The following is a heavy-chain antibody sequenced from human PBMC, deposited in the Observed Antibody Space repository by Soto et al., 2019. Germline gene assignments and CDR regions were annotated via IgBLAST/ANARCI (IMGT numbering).Heavy chain of an antibody. J-gene: IGHJ4*02. Sequence: QVQLQESGPGLVKPSETLSLTYTVSGGSVSSGSYYWSWIRQPPGKGLEWIGYIYYSGSTNYNPSLKSRVTISVDTSKNQFSLKLSSVTAADTAVYYCARCSSSSNDYWGQGTLVTVSS. CDR3: ARCSSSSNDY. V-gene: IGHV4-61*01. CDR2: IYYSGST. CDR1: GGSVSSGSYY. D-gene: IGHD6-6*01.